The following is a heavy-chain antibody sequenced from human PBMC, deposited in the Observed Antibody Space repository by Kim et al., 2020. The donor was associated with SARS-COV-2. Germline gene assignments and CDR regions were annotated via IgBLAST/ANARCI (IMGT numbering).Heavy chain of an antibody. Sequence: GGSLRLSCAASGFTFSSYDMHWVRQATGKGLEWVSAIGTAGDPYYPGSVKGRFTISRENAKNSLYLQMNSLRAGDTAVYYCARGVYDILTGYSYYGMDVWGQGTTVTVSS. CDR3: ARGVYDILTGYSYYGMDV. CDR1: GFTFSSYD. CDR2: IGTAGDP. J-gene: IGHJ6*02. D-gene: IGHD3-9*01. V-gene: IGHV3-13*05.